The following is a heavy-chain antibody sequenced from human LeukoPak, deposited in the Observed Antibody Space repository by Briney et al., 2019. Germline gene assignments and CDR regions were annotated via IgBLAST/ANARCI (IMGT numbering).Heavy chain of an antibody. V-gene: IGHV1-46*01. Sequence: ASVKVSCKASGYTFTSYYMHWVRQAPGQGLEWMGIINPSGGRTSYAQKFQGRVTMTRDTSTSTVYMELSSLRSEDTAVYYCARSRGSLYYDSSGYHQASFDYWGQGTLVTVSS. CDR1: GYTFTSYY. J-gene: IGHJ4*02. CDR2: INPSGGRT. CDR3: ARSRGSLYYDSSGYHQASFDY. D-gene: IGHD3-22*01.